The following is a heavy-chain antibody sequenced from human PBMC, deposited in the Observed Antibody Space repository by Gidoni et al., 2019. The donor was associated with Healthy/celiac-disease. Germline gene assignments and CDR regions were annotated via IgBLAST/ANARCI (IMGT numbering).Heavy chain of an antibody. D-gene: IGHD1-26*01. CDR2: IKSKTDGGTT. CDR3: THLSGSYYARLRYFDY. Sequence: EVQLVESGGGLVQPGGSLRLSCAASGFTFSNAWMSWVRQAPGKGLEWVGRIKSKTDGGTTDYAAPVKGRFTISRDDSKNTLYLQMNSLKTEDTAVYYCTHLSGSYYARLRYFDYWGQGTLVTVSS. J-gene: IGHJ4*02. CDR1: GFTFSNAW. V-gene: IGHV3-15*01.